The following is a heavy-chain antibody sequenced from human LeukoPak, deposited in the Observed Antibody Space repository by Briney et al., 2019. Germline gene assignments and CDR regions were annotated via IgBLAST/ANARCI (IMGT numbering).Heavy chain of an antibody. CDR1: GYTFTSYG. D-gene: IGHD3-22*01. V-gene: IGHV1-18*01. J-gene: IGHJ3*02. Sequence: ASVKVSCKASGYTFTSYGISWVRQAPGQGLEWMGWISAYNGNTNYAQKLQGRVTMTTDTSTSTAYMELRSLRSDDTAVYYCARDRDSSGHWAFDIWGQGTTVTVSS. CDR3: ARDRDSSGHWAFDI. CDR2: ISAYNGNT.